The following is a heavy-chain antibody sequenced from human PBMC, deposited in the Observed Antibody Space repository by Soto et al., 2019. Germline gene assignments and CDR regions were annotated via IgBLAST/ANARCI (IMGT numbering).Heavy chain of an antibody. V-gene: IGHV4-59*01. J-gene: IGHJ6*03. D-gene: IGHD3-10*01. Sequence: SETLSLTCTVSGGSISSYYWSWIRQPPGKGLEWIGYIYYSGSTSYNPSLRSRVTISVDTSKNQFSLKLSSVTAADTAVYYCAVIKGETRIFYTYYYLDFWGKGTTVPVSS. CDR1: GGSISSYY. CDR2: IYYSGST. CDR3: AVIKGETRIFYTYYYLDF.